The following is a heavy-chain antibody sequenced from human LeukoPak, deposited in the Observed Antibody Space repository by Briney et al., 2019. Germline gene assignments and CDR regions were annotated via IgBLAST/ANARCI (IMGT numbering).Heavy chain of an antibody. CDR1: GFIFSSYG. J-gene: IGHJ4*02. D-gene: IGHD3-22*01. Sequence: GGSLRLSCAASGFIFSSYGMHWVRQAPGKGLEWVAVISYDGSSKYYADSVKGRFTISRDNSKNTLFLQMNSLRAEDTAVYYCAKDHKYYFDSSTYYEYYFDYWGQGTLVTVSS. V-gene: IGHV3-30*18. CDR2: ISYDGSSK. CDR3: AKDHKYYFDSSTYYEYYFDY.